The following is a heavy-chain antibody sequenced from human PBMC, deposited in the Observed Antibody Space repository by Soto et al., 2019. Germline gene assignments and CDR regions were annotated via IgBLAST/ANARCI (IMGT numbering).Heavy chain of an antibody. V-gene: IGHV3-23*01. J-gene: IGHJ4*02. D-gene: IGHD5-12*01. CDR1: GFTFSSYA. Sequence: EVQLLESGGGLVQPGGSLRLSCAASGFTFSSYAMSWVRQAPGKGLEWVSAISGSGGSTYYVDSVKGRFTISRDNSKNTRYLQMNSLRAEDTAVYYCAKISNVYSGYDQWGYFDYWGQGTLVTVSS. CDR3: AKISNVYSGYDQWGYFDY. CDR2: ISGSGGST.